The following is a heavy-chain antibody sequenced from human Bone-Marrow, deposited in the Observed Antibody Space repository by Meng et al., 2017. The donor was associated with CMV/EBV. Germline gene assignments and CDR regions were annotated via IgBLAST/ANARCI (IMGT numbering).Heavy chain of an antibody. J-gene: IGHJ6*02. CDR2: INHSGST. Sequence: SETLSLTCTVYGGSFSGYYWSWIRQPPGKGLEWIGEINHSGSTNYNPSLKSRVTISVDTSKNQFSLKLSSVTAADTAVYYCARGGYDFWSGYARLGYYGMDGWGQGTTVTVSS. CDR1: GGSFSGYY. D-gene: IGHD3-3*01. CDR3: ARGGYDFWSGYARLGYYGMDG. V-gene: IGHV4-34*01.